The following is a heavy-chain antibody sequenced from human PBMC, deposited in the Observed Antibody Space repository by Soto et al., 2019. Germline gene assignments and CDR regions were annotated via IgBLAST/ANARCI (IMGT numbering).Heavy chain of an antibody. J-gene: IGHJ4*02. CDR2: IYYSGST. V-gene: IGHV4-59*08. D-gene: IGHD3-10*01. CDR1: GGSISSYY. CDR3: AGHTVLEWFGEFYFDY. Sequence: QVQLQESGPGLVKPSETLSLTCTVSGGSISSYYWSWIRQPPGKGLEWIGYIYYSGSTNYNPSLKSRFTLTGDTSKNQFSRELSSVTAPDTGRYYCAGHTVLEWFGEFYFDYWGQGTLVTVSS.